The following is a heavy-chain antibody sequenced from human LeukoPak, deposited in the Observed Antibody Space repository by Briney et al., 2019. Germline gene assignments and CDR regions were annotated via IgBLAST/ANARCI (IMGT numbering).Heavy chain of an antibody. J-gene: IGHJ4*02. CDR1: GYTFSSYT. D-gene: IGHD1-26*01. CDR2: ININTGNP. V-gene: IGHV7-4-1*02. CDR3: ASGPSYSGSNEYFDS. Sequence: ASVKVSCKASGYTFSSYTMNWVRQAPGQGLEWMGWININTGNPTYAQDYTGRFVFSLDTSVSTTYLQISRLKAEDTAVYYCASGPSYSGSNEYFDSWGQGTLVTVSS.